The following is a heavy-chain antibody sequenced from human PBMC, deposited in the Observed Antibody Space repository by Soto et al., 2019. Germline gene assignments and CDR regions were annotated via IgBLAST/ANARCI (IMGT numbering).Heavy chain of an antibody. CDR1: GFTFRIYS. D-gene: IGHD3-16*01. J-gene: IGHJ3*02. CDR3: ARGATFGTKGGSFDI. Sequence: QVQLVESGGGVVQPGRSLRLSCAASGFTFRIYSMHWVRQSPGKGLEWVAVMWYDGTNKYYGESVKGRFTISRDNSENTLYLQMNSLRVEDTAVYYCARGATFGTKGGSFDIWGHGTLVTVSS. CDR2: MWYDGTNK. V-gene: IGHV3-33*01.